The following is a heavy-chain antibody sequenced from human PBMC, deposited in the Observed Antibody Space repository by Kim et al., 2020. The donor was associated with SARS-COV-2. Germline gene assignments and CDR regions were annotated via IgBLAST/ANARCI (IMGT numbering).Heavy chain of an antibody. CDR1: GFTFSSYG. J-gene: IGHJ6*02. V-gene: IGHV3-33*01. CDR2: IWYDGSNK. D-gene: IGHD2-15*01. CDR3: ARGSQVVVVAATHYYYYYGMDV. Sequence: GGSLRLSCAASGFTFSSYGMHWVRQAPGKGLEWVAVIWYDGSNKYYADSVKGRFTISRDNSKNTLYLQMNSLRAEDTAVYYCARGSQVVVVAATHYYYYYGMDVWGQGTTVTVSS.